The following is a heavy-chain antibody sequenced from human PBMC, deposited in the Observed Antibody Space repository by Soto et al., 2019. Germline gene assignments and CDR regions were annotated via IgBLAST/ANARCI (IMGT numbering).Heavy chain of an antibody. CDR1: GYTFTRHY. D-gene: IGHD1-26*01. CDR2: MNPSDGGT. J-gene: IGHJ4*02. Sequence: QVQVVQSGAAVKKPGASVKVTCQTSGYTFTRHYINWVRQAPGQGLEWMGIMNPSDGGTKYAQNLQGRVTMTRDTSTSTVYMELRSLRSEDTAVYYCVKGGSPPFYWGQGTPVIVSS. CDR3: VKGGSPPFY. V-gene: IGHV1-46*01.